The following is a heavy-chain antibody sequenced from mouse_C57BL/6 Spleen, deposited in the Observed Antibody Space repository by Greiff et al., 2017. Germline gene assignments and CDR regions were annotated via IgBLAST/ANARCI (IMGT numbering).Heavy chain of an antibody. V-gene: IGHV1-81*01. CDR3: ARWNDGYYLDY. CDR2: IYPRSGNT. D-gene: IGHD2-3*01. CDR1: GYTFTSYG. Sequence: VQLQQSGAELARPGASVTLSCKASGYTFTSYGISWVKQRPGQGLEWIGEIYPRSGNTYYNEKFKGKATLTADKSSSTAYMELRSLTSEDSAVYFCARWNDGYYLDYWGQGTTLTVSS. J-gene: IGHJ2*01.